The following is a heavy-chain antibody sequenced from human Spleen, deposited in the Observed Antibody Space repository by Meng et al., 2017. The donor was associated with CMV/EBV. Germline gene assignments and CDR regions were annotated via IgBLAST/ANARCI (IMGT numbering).Heavy chain of an antibody. Sequence: YTFTSYGISWVRQAPGQGLEWMGWISAYNGNTNYAQKLQGRVTMTTDTSTSTAYMELRSLRSDDTAVYYCAREKLYAVGPHVVNWFDPWGQGTLVTVSS. CDR2: ISAYNGNT. CDR1: YTFTSYG. D-gene: IGHD1-1*01. V-gene: IGHV1-18*01. CDR3: AREKLYAVGPHVVNWFDP. J-gene: IGHJ5*02.